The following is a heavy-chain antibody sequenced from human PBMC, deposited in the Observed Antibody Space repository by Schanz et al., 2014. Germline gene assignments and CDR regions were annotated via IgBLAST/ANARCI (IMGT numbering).Heavy chain of an antibody. CDR3: ARGYGDSPTDF. D-gene: IGHD4-17*01. V-gene: IGHV1-46*01. CDR2: VNPSVRGT. CDR1: GYTFTNFF. J-gene: IGHJ4*02. Sequence: QVHLVQSGAEGHKPGASLKISCKASGYTFTNFFLHWVRQAPGQGLEWMGIVNPSVRGTHFAREFQGRVTVTSDTSTSTVYMELSGLRSEDTAVYYCARGYGDSPTDFWGQGTLVTVSS.